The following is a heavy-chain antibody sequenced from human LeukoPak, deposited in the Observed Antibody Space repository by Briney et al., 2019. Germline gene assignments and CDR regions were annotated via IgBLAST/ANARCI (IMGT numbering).Heavy chain of an antibody. V-gene: IGHV3-66*01. Sequence: GGSLRLSCAASGFTVSSNYMSWVRQAPGKGLEWVSVIYSGGSTYYADSVKGRFTISRDNSKNTLYLQMNSLGAEDTAVYYCARLRISVYYFDYWGQGTLVTVSS. CDR1: GFTVSSNY. CDR2: IYSGGST. J-gene: IGHJ4*02. D-gene: IGHD2-15*01. CDR3: ARLRISVYYFDY.